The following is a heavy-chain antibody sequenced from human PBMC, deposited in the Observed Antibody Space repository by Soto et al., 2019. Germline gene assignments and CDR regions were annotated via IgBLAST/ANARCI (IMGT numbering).Heavy chain of an antibody. CDR2: IKSKADGGTT. CDR3: ATNGWLSTVQYYYMDV. V-gene: IGHV3-15*01. CDR1: GFTFTNAW. Sequence: GGSLRLSCAASGFTFTNAWMSWVRRAPGKGLEWLGRIKSKADGGTTDYAAPMKGRFTISRDDSQNTLYLQMNSLKTEDTAVYYCATNGWLSTVQYYYMDVWGKGTTVPVSS. J-gene: IGHJ6*03. D-gene: IGHD3-3*02.